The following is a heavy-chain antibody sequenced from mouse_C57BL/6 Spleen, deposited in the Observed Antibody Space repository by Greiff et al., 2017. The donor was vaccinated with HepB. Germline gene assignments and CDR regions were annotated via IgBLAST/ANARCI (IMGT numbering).Heavy chain of an antibody. Sequence: QVQLKESGAELVRPGASVTLSCKASGYTFTDYEMHWVKQTPVHGLEWIGAIDPETGGTAYNQKFKGKAILTADKSSSTAYMELRSLTSEDSAVYYCTGGILLRPYFDYWGQGTTLTVSS. J-gene: IGHJ2*01. V-gene: IGHV1-15*01. CDR1: GYTFTDYE. CDR3: TGGILLRPYFDY. CDR2: IDPETGGT. D-gene: IGHD1-1*01.